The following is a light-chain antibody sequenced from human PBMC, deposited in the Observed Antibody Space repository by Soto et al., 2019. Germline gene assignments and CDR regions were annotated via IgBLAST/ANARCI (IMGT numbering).Light chain of an antibody. CDR2: EVS. CDR1: SSDVGGYNY. V-gene: IGLV2-14*01. CDR3: SSYTSSSTPYVV. Sequence: QSALTQPASVSGSPGQSITISCTGTSSDVGGYNYVSWYQHHPGKAPKLIIYEVSIRPSGVSNRFSGSKSGNTASLTISGLHAEDEADYYCSSYTSSSTPYVVFGGGTKVTVL. J-gene: IGLJ2*01.